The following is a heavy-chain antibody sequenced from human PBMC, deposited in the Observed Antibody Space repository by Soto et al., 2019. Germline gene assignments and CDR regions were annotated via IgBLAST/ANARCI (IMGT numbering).Heavy chain of an antibody. V-gene: IGHV5-51*01. D-gene: IGHD3-16*01. J-gene: IGHJ6*02. CDR1: GYSFTSYW. CDR2: IYPGDSDT. CDR3: ARDAEGGGDYYYYGMDV. Sequence: GESLKISCKGSGYSFTSYWSGWVRQMPGKGLEWMGIIYPGDSDTRYSPSFQGQVTISADKSISTAYLQWSSLKASDTAMYYCARDAEGGGDYYYYGMDVWGQGTTVTVSS.